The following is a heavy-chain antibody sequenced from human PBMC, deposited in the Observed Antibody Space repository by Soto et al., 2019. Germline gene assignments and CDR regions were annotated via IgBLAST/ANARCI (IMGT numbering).Heavy chain of an antibody. CDR3: ARDTESNRYND. CDR1: GYTFSTSG. Sequence: GPEVKRPGASVKVSCKTSGYTFSTSGISWVRQAPGQGLEWVGWIGPDNGNTKSAQRLQGRVTLTTDTSASTAYMELRSLTSDDTAMYYCARDTESNRYNDWGQGTLVTVSS. D-gene: IGHD1-20*01. J-gene: IGHJ1*01. V-gene: IGHV1-18*01. CDR2: IGPDNGNT.